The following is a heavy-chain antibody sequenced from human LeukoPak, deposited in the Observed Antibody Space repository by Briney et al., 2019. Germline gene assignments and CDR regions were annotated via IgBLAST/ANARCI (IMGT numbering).Heavy chain of an antibody. CDR2: INSDGSST. CDR1: GFTFSSYW. D-gene: IGHD3-9*01. Sequence: GGSLRLSCAASGFTFSSYWMHWVRQAPGKGLVWVSRINSDGSSTRYADSVKGRFTISTDNSKNTLYLQLNSLRAEDTAVYYCARVVLLRYFDIWGQGTLVTVSS. J-gene: IGHJ4*02. V-gene: IGHV3-74*01. CDR3: ARVVLLRYFDI.